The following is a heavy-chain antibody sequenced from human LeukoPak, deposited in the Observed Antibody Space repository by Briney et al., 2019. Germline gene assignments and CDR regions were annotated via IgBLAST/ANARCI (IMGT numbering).Heavy chain of an antibody. V-gene: IGHV4-31*03. CDR1: GGSISSGGYY. Sequence: SETLSLTCTVSGGSISSGGYYWSWIRQHPGKGLEWIGYIYYSGSTYYNPSLKSRVTISVDTSKNQFSLKLSSVTAADTAVYYCARGPGVQLYWFDPWGQGTLVTVSS. J-gene: IGHJ5*02. CDR3: ARGPGVQLYWFDP. D-gene: IGHD1-1*01. CDR2: IYYSGST.